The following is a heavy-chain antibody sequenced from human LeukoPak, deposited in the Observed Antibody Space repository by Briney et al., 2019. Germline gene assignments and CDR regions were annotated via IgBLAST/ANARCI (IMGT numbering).Heavy chain of an antibody. V-gene: IGHV1-2*02. CDR1: GYTFTGYY. CDR2: INPNSGGT. Sequence: ASVKVSCKASGYTFTGYYMHWVRQAPGQGLEWMGWINPNSGGTNYAQKFQGRVTMTRDTSISTAYMELSRLRSDDTAVYYCARGRCWETACAFDIWGQGTMVTVSS. D-gene: IGHD1-26*01. CDR3: ARGRCWETACAFDI. J-gene: IGHJ3*02.